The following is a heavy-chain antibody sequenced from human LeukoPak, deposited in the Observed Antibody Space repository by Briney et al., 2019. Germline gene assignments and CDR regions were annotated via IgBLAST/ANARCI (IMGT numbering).Heavy chain of an antibody. CDR2: ISYDGSNK. CDR1: GFTFSSYA. CDR3: ARGSAYYYDSSGYPPMDV. J-gene: IGHJ6*03. D-gene: IGHD3-22*01. Sequence: GGSLRLSCAASGFTFSSYAMHWVRQAPGKGLEWVAVISYDGSNKYYADSVKGRFTISRDNSKNTLYLQMNSLRAEDTAVYYCARGSAYYYDSSGYPPMDVWGRGTTVTVSS. V-gene: IGHV3-30*04.